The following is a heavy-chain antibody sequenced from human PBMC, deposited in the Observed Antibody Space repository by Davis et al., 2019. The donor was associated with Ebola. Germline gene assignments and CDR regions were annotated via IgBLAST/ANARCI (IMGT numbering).Heavy chain of an antibody. V-gene: IGHV4-34*01. CDR3: ARVYAVLRYFDWLLGSYGMDV. J-gene: IGHJ6*02. CDR2: INHSGST. Sequence: GSLRLSCAVYGGSFSGYYWSWIRQPPGKGLEWIGEINHSGSTNYNPSLKSRVTISVDTSKNQFSLKLSSVTAADTAVYYCARVYAVLRYFDWLLGSYGMDVWGQGTTVTVSS. CDR1: GGSFSGYY. D-gene: IGHD3-9*01.